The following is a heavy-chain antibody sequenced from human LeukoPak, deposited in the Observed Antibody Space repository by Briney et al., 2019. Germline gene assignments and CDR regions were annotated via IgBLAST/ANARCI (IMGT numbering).Heavy chain of an antibody. V-gene: IGHV5-51*01. D-gene: IGHD6-13*01. CDR2: IYPGDSDT. CDR3: ARRGIAAAGTEYYFDY. J-gene: IGHJ4*02. Sequence: GESLKISCKGSGYSFTSYWIGWVRQMPGKGLEWMGIIYPGDSDTRYSPSFQGQVTISGDKSISTAYLQWSSLKASDTAMYYCARRGIAAAGTEYYFDYWGQGTLVTVSS. CDR1: GYSFTSYW.